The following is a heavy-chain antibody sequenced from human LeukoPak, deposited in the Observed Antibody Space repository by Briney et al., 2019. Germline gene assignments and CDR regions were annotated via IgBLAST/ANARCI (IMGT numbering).Heavy chain of an antibody. CDR1: GYSFTSYW. V-gene: IGHV5-51*01. J-gene: IGHJ4*02. CDR2: IYPGDSDT. D-gene: IGHD3-16*01. Sequence: RGESLKISSKGSGYSFTSYWICWVRQLPGKGLEWMGIIYPGDSDTRYSPSFQGQVTISADKSISTAYLQWSSLKASDTAMYYCARRRGTEGGYYFDYWGQGTLVTVSS. CDR3: ARRRGTEGGYYFDY.